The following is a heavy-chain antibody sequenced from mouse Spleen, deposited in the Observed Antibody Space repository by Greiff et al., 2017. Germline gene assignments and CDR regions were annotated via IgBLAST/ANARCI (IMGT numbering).Heavy chain of an antibody. CDR2: ISSGSSTI. CDR3: ANYGLYYAMDY. J-gene: IGHJ4*01. CDR1: GFTFSDYG. Sequence: EVKLVESGGGLVKPGGSLKLSCAAYGFTFSDYGMHWVRQAPEKGLEWVAYISSGSSTIYYADTVKGRFTISRDNAKNTLFLQMTSLRSEDTAMYYCANYGLYYAMDYWGQGTSVTVSS. V-gene: IGHV5-17*01. D-gene: IGHD1-1*01.